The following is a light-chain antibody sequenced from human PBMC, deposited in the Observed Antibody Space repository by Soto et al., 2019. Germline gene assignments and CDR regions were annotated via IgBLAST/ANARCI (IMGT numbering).Light chain of an antibody. V-gene: IGKV1-5*01. CDR2: DAS. J-gene: IGKJ1*01. Sequence: DIQMTQSPSTLSASVGDRVTITCRASQSISNWLAWYQQKPGKAPKLLIYDASSLKSGVPSRFSGSGSGTEFTLTISSLQPDDFATYYCQQYNSYAFGLGTKVEIK. CDR3: QQYNSYA. CDR1: QSISNW.